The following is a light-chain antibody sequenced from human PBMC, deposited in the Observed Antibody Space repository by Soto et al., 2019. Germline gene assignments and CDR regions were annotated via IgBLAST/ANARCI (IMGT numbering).Light chain of an antibody. CDR1: SSDVGGYNY. CDR2: DVS. V-gene: IGLV2-14*01. Sequence: QSALTQPASVSGSPGQSITISCTGTSSDVGGYNYVSWYQQHPGKAPKLMIYDVSARPSGVSNRFSGSKSGNTASLTISGLQAEDEADYYCSSYTGNVVFGAGTKVTVL. J-gene: IGLJ2*01. CDR3: SSYTGNVV.